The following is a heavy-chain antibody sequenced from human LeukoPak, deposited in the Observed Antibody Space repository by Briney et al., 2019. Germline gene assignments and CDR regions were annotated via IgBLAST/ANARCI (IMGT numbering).Heavy chain of an antibody. CDR3: VRSKKAIVVVVGANPRHAINWFDP. D-gene: IGHD2-15*01. CDR1: GGSISSSSYY. J-gene: IGHJ5*02. V-gene: IGHV4-39*01. Sequence: SETLSLTCTVSGGSISSSSYYWGWIRQPPGKGLEWIGRIYYIGSTYYNPSLKRRVTISVDTSKNQFSLKLSSVTAADTAVYYCVRSKKAIVVVVGANPRHAINWFDPWGQGTLVTVSS. CDR2: IYYIGST.